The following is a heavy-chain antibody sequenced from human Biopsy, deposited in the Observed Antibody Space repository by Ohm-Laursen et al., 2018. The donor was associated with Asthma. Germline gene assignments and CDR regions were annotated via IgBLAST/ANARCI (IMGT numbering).Heavy chain of an antibody. CDR2: ISWNSGNI. CDR1: GFSFDDCA. Sequence: RSLRLSCTASGFSFDDCAMHWVRQAPGKGLEWVSSISWNSGNIDYAVSVKGRFTISRDNAKNSLYLQMQSLRPEDTAFYYCAKPADYYDSTDYLDFWGRGTLVTVSS. J-gene: IGHJ4*01. V-gene: IGHV3-9*01. CDR3: AKPADYYDSTDYLDF. D-gene: IGHD3-22*01.